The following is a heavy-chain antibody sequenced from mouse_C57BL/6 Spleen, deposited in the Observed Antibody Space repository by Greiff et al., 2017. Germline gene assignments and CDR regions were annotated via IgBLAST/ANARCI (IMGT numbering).Heavy chain of an antibody. J-gene: IGHJ4*01. V-gene: IGHV5-16*01. Sequence: EVKLVESEGGLVQPGSSMKLSCTASGFTFSDYYMAWVRQVPEKGLEWVANINYDGSSTYYLDSLQSRFIISRDNAKNILYLQMSSLKSEDTATYYCAREGGYGNYVWAMAYWGQGTSVTVSS. D-gene: IGHD2-10*02. CDR2: INYDGSST. CDR1: GFTFSDYY. CDR3: AREGGYGNYVWAMAY.